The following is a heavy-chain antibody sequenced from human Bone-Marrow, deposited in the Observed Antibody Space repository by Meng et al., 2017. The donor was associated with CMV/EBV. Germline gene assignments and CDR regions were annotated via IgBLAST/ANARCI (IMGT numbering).Heavy chain of an antibody. V-gene: IGHV3-9*01. CDR2: FSLDSDRI. D-gene: IGHD3-10*01. CDR1: PFTFHKYA. CDR3: TKDLRPGGADV. Sequence: SLKISCTVSPFTFHKYAIHWVRQAPGKGLEWVSGFSLDSDRIDYADSVKGRFTVSRDSAKGSLYLQMNSLRVEDTDLYYCTKDLRPGGADVWGQGTTVTVSS. J-gene: IGHJ6*02.